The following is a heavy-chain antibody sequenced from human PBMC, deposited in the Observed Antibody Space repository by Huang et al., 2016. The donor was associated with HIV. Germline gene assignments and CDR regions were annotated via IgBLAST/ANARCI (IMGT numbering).Heavy chain of an antibody. CDR3: ASGQRMRESDIVATIPVS. J-gene: IGHJ5*02. Sequence: QVHLVQSGPEVKKPGASVKVSCKASGYNFTSRGLHWVRQAPGQSLEWMGYINPGKGNTKHSPKFQDRVTLTRDISANTAYMQLSRLTSEDTAVYYCASGQRMRESDIVATIPVSWGQGARVTVSS. CDR2: INPGKGNT. V-gene: IGHV1-3*01. D-gene: IGHD5-12*01. CDR1: GYNFTSRG.